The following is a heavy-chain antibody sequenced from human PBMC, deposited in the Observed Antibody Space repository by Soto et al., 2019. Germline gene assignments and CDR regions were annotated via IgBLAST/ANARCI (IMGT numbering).Heavy chain of an antibody. CDR2: ISYDGSNK. CDR3: AKSSRGVTTLWFYFQH. CDR1: GFTFSSYG. V-gene: IGHV3-30*18. D-gene: IGHD4-17*01. J-gene: IGHJ1*01. Sequence: QVQLVESGGGVVQPGRSLRLSCAASGFTFSSYGMHWVRQAPGKGLEWVAVISYDGSNKYYADSVKGRFTISRDNSKNTLYLQMNSLRAEDTAVYYCAKSSRGVTTLWFYFQHWGQGTLVTVSS.